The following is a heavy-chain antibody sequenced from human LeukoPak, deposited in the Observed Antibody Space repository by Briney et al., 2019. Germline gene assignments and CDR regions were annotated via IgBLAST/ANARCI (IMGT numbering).Heavy chain of an antibody. V-gene: IGHV1-69*13. CDR3: ARGARKYYGSGSYSDYYGMDV. Sequence: RASVKVSCKASGGTFSSYAISWVRQAPGQGLEWMGGIIPIFGTANYAQKFQGRVTITADESTSTAYMELSSLRSEDTAVYYCARGARKYYGSGSYSDYYGMDVWGQGTTVTVSS. D-gene: IGHD3-10*01. J-gene: IGHJ6*02. CDR2: IIPIFGTA. CDR1: GGTFSSYA.